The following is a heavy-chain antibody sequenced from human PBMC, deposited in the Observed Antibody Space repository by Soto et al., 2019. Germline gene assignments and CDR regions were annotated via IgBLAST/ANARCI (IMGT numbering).Heavy chain of an antibody. Sequence: GESLKISCKGSGYSFTSYWISWVRQVPGKGLEWMGRIDPSDSYTNYSPSFQGHVTISADKSISTAYLQWSSLKASDTAMYYCARRGIVVVPAAIGPGSYYYGMDVWGQGTTVTVSS. CDR2: IDPSDSYT. CDR1: GYSFTSYW. CDR3: ARRGIVVVPAAIGPGSYYYGMDV. D-gene: IGHD2-2*01. V-gene: IGHV5-10-1*01. J-gene: IGHJ6*02.